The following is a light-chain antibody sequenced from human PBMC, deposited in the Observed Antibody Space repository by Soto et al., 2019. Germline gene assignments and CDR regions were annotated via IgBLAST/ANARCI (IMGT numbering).Light chain of an antibody. J-gene: IGKJ4*01. V-gene: IGKV3-20*01. CDR1: QSVRNNF. Sequence: EIVLTQSPGTLSLSPGERATLSCRASQSVRNNFLAWYQQKPGQAPRFLIYGASTRATGIPDRFSGGGSGTDFTLTISRLEPDDFAVYYCQQFGSYPLTFGGGTKV. CDR2: GAS. CDR3: QQFGSYPLT.